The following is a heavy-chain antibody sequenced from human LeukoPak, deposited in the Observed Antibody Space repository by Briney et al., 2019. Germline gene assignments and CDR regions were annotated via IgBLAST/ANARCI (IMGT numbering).Heavy chain of an antibody. J-gene: IGHJ4*02. Sequence: SETLSLTCTVSGGSISSYYWSWIRQPPGKGLEWIGYIYYSGSTNYNPSLNSLVTISVDTSKNQFSLKLSSVNAADTAVYYCARGFRGYSYGYAPDYWGQGTLVTVSS. V-gene: IGHV4-59*01. CDR1: GGSISSYY. CDR2: IYYSGST. D-gene: IGHD5-18*01. CDR3: ARGFRGYSYGYAPDY.